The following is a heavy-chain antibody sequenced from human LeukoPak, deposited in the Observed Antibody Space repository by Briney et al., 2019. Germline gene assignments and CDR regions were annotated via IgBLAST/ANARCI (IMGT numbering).Heavy chain of an antibody. Sequence: VASVKVSCKASGYTFTGYYMHWVRQAPGQGLEWMGGIIPIFGTANYAQKFQGRVTITADESTSTAYMELSSLRSEDTAVYCCASAYCGGDCYWGTTLDYWGQGTLVTVSS. V-gene: IGHV1-69*13. D-gene: IGHD2-21*02. CDR2: IIPIFGTA. J-gene: IGHJ4*02. CDR1: GYTFTGYY. CDR3: ASAYCGGDCYWGTTLDY.